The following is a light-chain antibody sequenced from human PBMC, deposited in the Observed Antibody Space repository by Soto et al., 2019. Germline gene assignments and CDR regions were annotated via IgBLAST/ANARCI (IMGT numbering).Light chain of an antibody. Sequence: DIQMTQSPSTLSASVVDRVTITCLASQSISSWLAWYQQKPGKAPKLLIYDASSLESGVPSRFSGSGSGTEFTLTITSLQPEDFATYYCQQSYGTPITFGQGTRLEIK. V-gene: IGKV1-5*01. CDR2: DAS. CDR1: QSISSW. CDR3: QQSYGTPIT. J-gene: IGKJ5*01.